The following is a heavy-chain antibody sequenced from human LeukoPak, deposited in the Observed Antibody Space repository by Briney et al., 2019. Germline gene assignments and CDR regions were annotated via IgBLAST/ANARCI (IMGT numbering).Heavy chain of an antibody. D-gene: IGHD5-12*01. CDR1: GFNFTNAW. J-gene: IGHJ4*02. V-gene: IGHV3-15*01. CDR3: TDPPTSL. Sequence: PGGSLRLSCAASGFNFTNAWVSWVRQAPGKGLEWLGRIKSKADGGTTENAAPVKDRFAISRDDSKNTLYLQMNSLKTEDTAVYYCTDPPTSLWGQGILVTVSS. CDR2: IKSKADGGTT.